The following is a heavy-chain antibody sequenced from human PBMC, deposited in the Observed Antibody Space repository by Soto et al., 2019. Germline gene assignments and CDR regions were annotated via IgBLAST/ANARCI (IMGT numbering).Heavy chain of an antibody. CDR3: ARSPGIGNDGGGTRGRNIDY. J-gene: IGHJ4*02. Sequence: PSETLSLTCTVSGGSISSGGYYWTWIRQHPGKGLEWIGYIYYSGSTYYNPSLKSRVTISVDTSKNQFSLRLNSVTAADTAVYYCARSPGIGNDGGGTRGRNIDYWGQGTLVTVPS. D-gene: IGHD2-15*01. CDR1: GGSISSGGYY. V-gene: IGHV4-31*03. CDR2: IYYSGST.